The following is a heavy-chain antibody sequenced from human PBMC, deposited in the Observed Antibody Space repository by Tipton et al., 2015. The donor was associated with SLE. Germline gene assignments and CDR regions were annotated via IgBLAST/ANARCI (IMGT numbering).Heavy chain of an antibody. V-gene: IGHV4-61*09. J-gene: IGHJ4*02. D-gene: IGHD4-11*01. CDR2: IYNSGTS. CDR1: GGSMRSGSYY. Sequence: TLSLTCTVSGGSMRSGSYYWTWIRQPAGKGLEWIGNIYNSGTSHYSPNQRGRVTISLDSSKNQFSLRLSSVTAADTAVYFCARVRRTYYSDYSFDYWGPGTLVTVSS. CDR3: ARVRRTYYSDYSFDY.